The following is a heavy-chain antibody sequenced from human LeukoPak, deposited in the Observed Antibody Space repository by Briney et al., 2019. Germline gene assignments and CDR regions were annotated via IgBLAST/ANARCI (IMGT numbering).Heavy chain of an antibody. CDR1: GFTLGGYK. CDR3: TRETGWGPGY. D-gene: IGHD6-19*01. Sequence: PGGSLRLSCAASGFTLGGYKMLWIRQAPGKELAWVARINTDGSSITYADSVKGRFTISRDNAKNTLYLQMDSLRDEDTAVYYCTRETGWGPGYWGQGTLVTVSS. CDR2: INTDGSSI. J-gene: IGHJ4*02. V-gene: IGHV3-74*01.